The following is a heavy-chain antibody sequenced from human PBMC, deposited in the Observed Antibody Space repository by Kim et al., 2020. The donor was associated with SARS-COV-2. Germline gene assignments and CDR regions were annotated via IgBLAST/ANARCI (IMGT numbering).Heavy chain of an antibody. Sequence: GGSLRLSCAASGFTFDDYGMSWVRQFPGKGLEWVSSINFNGDSTGYADSVKGRFTISRDNAKNTLYLQMNSLTAKDTALYYCAKAWVGTTTAFGFWGQGT. CDR1: GFTFDDYG. J-gene: IGHJ4*02. D-gene: IGHD1-26*01. V-gene: IGHV3-20*04. CDR3: AKAWVGTTTAFGF. CDR2: INFNGDST.